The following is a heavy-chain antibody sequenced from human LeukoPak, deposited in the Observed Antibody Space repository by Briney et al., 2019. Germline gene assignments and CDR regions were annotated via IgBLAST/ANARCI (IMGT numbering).Heavy chain of an antibody. CDR1: GFTFSSFG. J-gene: IGHJ4*02. D-gene: IGHD5/OR15-5a*01. CDR2: ISTGSLNTI. V-gene: IGHV3-48*04. Sequence: GGSLRLSCAASGFTFSSFGMNWVRQAPGKGLEWISCISTGSLNTIHYADSVKGRFTISRDNAKNSLFLQMNSLRAEDTAVYYCARSLSTDFDYWGQGILVTVSS. CDR3: ARSLSTDFDY.